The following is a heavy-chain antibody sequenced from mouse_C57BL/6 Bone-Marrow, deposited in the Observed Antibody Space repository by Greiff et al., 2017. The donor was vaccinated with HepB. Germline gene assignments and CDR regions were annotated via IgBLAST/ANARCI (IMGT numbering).Heavy chain of an antibody. CDR3: ARYSYRYFDV. CDR1: GYTFTSYW. D-gene: IGHD6-5*01. Sequence: QVQLQQPGAELVKPGASVKLSCKASGYTFTSYWMQWVKQRPGQGLEWIGEIDPSDSYTNYNQKFKGKATLTVGTSSSTAYMQLSSLTSEDSAVYYCARYSYRYFDVWGTGTTVTVSS. J-gene: IGHJ1*03. CDR2: IDPSDSYT. V-gene: IGHV1-50*01.